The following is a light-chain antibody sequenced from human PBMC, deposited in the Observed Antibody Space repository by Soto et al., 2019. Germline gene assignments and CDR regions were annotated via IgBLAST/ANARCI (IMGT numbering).Light chain of an antibody. CDR1: QTISSY. J-gene: IGKJ2*01. CDR2: AAS. CDR3: QESLTTLRT. Sequence: DIQMTQSPSSLSASVGDRITITCRTSQTISSYLNWYQQKPGRAPNLLIYAASSLQSGVSSRFSGSGSGTDFTITISRLQPEDSATYFCQESLTTLRTFGQGTRLEIK. V-gene: IGKV1-39*01.